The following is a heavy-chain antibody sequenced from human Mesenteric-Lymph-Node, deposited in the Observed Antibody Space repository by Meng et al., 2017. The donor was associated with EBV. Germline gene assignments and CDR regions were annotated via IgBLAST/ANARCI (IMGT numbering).Heavy chain of an antibody. Sequence: QVHLVQSGAEVKKPGASLKVSCKTSGYTFPHNFIHWVRQAPGQGLEWMGGIIPIFSTANYAQKFQGRVTITADKSTSTAYMELSSLRSEDTAVYYCARDPGYYYDSSGYEKGPYYGMDVWGQGTTVTVSS. V-gene: IGHV1-69*06. J-gene: IGHJ6*02. CDR2: IIPIFSTA. CDR3: ARDPGYYYDSSGYEKGPYYGMDV. CDR1: GYTFPHNF. D-gene: IGHD3-22*01.